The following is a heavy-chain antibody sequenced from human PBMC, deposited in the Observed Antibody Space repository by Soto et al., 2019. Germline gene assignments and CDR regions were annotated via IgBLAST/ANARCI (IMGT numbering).Heavy chain of an antibody. D-gene: IGHD3-10*01. CDR2: INHSGST. Sequence: SETLSLTCAVYGGSFSGYYWSWIRQPPGKGLEWIGEINHSGSTNYNPSLKSRVTISVDTSKNQFSLKLSSVTAADTAVYYCARNDYYGSGSHFQHWGRGSLVTVSS. CDR1: GGSFSGYY. CDR3: ARNDYYGSGSHFQH. J-gene: IGHJ1*01. V-gene: IGHV4-34*01.